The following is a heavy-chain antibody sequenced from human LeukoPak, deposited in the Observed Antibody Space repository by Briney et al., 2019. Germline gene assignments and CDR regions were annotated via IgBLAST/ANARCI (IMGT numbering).Heavy chain of an antibody. CDR1: GGSISSSMYY. J-gene: IGHJ4*02. CDR2: ILYSGST. Sequence: SEALSLTCTVSGGSISSSMYYWGWIRQPPGRGLEWIGNILYSGSTYYNPSLKSRVTISVDTSKNQFSLKLSSVTAADTAVYYCARTVKSGYGTAFAYWGQGTLVTVSS. CDR3: ARTVKSGYGTAFAY. D-gene: IGHD3-22*01. V-gene: IGHV4-39*07.